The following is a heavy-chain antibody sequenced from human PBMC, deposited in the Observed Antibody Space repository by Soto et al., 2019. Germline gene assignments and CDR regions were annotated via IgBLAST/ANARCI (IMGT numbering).Heavy chain of an antibody. CDR3: ARDAGYCSGGSCYSRNDY. CDR1: GGTFSSYA. D-gene: IGHD2-15*01. CDR2: IIPIFGTA. Sequence: QVQLVQSGAEVKKPGSSVKVSCKASGGTFSSYAISWVRQAPGQGLEWMGGIIPIFGTANYAQKFQGRVTITADESTSTAYMGLSSLRSEDTAVYYCARDAGYCSGGSCYSRNDYWGQGTLVTVSS. V-gene: IGHV1-69*12. J-gene: IGHJ4*02.